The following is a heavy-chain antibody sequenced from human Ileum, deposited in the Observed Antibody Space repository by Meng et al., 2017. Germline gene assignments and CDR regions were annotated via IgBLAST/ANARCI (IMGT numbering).Heavy chain of an antibody. J-gene: IGHJ4*02. D-gene: IGHD1-26*01. V-gene: IGHV2-26*01. CDR1: GFSLSNARMG. CDR2: IFSSDEK. Sequence: SGPTLVKPTETLTLTCTVSGFSLSNARMGVTWIRQPPGKALEWLAHIFSSDEKSYSTSLKSRLTISKNTNKSLVVLTMSKMDPVDTATYYCGRIFCSGRYYSFDYWGQGTLVTVSS. CDR3: GRIFCSGRYYSFDY.